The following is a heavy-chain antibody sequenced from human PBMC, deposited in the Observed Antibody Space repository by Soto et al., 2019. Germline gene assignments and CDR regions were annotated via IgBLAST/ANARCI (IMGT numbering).Heavy chain of an antibody. CDR3: ARDRGYDLDSYYGMDV. V-gene: IGHV3-21*01. CDR2: ISSSSSYI. Sequence: PGGSLRLSCAASGFTFSSYSMNWVRQAPGKGLEWVSSISSSSSYIYYADSVKGRFTISRDNAKNSLYLQMNSLRAEDTAVYYCARDRGYDLDSYYGMDVWGQGTTVTVSS. J-gene: IGHJ6*02. D-gene: IGHD3-3*01. CDR1: GFTFSSYS.